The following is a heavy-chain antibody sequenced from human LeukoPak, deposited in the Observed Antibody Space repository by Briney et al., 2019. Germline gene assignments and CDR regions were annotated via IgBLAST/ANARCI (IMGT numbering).Heavy chain of an antibody. D-gene: IGHD3-22*01. Sequence: GGSLRLSCAAPGFTFSSFELNWVRQTPGKGLEWVSYISSSGSSIYYADSVKGRFTISRDNAKNSLCLQMNSLRAEDTAVYYCARQYYYDTSGYDAFDIWGRGTMVTVSS. CDR2: ISSSGSSI. V-gene: IGHV3-48*03. CDR1: GFTFSSFE. J-gene: IGHJ3*02. CDR3: ARQYYYDTSGYDAFDI.